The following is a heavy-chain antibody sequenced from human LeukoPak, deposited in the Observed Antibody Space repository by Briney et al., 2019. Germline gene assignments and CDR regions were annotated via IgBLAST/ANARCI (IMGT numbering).Heavy chain of an antibody. Sequence: PGGSLRVSCAASGFTFSSYAMSWVRQAPGKGLEWVSAISGSGGSTYYADSVKGRFTISRDNSKNTLYLQMNSLRAEDTAVYYCAEDHGSMILVVITPFDYWGQGTLVTVSS. V-gene: IGHV3-23*01. CDR1: GFTFSSYA. CDR2: ISGSGGST. J-gene: IGHJ4*02. CDR3: AEDHGSMILVVITPFDY. D-gene: IGHD3-22*01.